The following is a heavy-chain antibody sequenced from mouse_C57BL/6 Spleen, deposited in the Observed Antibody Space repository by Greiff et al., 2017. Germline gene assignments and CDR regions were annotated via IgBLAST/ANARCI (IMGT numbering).Heavy chain of an antibody. J-gene: IGHJ2*01. CDR1: GYTFTSYS. CDR3: ARSDDYDYNAFDY. CDR2: INPRSGYT. V-gene: IGHV1-4*01. Sequence: QVQLQQSGAELARPGASVKMSCKASGYTFTSYSMHWVKQRPGQGLEWIGYINPRSGYTKYNQKFKDKATLTADKSSSTAYMQLSSLTSEDSAVYYCARSDDYDYNAFDYWGQGTTLTVSA. D-gene: IGHD2-4*01.